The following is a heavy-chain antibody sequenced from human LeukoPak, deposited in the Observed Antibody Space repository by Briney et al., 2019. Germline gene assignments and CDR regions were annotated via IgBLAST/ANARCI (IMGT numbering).Heavy chain of an antibody. Sequence: GASVKVSCKASGGTFSTYAINWVRQAPGQGLEWMGGIIPIFDTPNYAQKLQGRVTMTTDTSTSTAYMELRSLRSDDTAVYYCAREGGLAYCGGDCSRSPDYWGQGTLVTVSS. CDR3: AREGGLAYCGGDCSRSPDY. CDR1: GGTFSTYA. D-gene: IGHD2-21*02. CDR2: IIPIFDTP. J-gene: IGHJ4*02. V-gene: IGHV1-69*05.